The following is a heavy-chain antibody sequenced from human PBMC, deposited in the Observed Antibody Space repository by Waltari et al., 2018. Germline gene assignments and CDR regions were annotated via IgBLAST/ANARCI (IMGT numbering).Heavy chain of an antibody. CDR2: IYYSGST. CDR1: GGSISSYY. V-gene: IGHV4-59*08. Sequence: QVQLQESGPGLVKPSETLSLTCTVSGGSISSYYWSWIRQPPGQGLEWIGYIYYSGSTNYNPSLKSRVTISVDTSKNQFSLKLSSVTAADTAVYYCASFLGYCSSTSCSRTFDYWGQGTLVTVSS. CDR3: ASFLGYCSSTSCSRTFDY. J-gene: IGHJ4*02. D-gene: IGHD2-2*01.